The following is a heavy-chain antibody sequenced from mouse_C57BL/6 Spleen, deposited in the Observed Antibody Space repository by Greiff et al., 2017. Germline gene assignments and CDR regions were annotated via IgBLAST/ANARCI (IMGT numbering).Heavy chain of an antibody. V-gene: IGHV1-52*01. CDR3: ARRLGDWYFDV. CDR2: IDPSDSET. J-gene: IGHJ1*03. D-gene: IGHD4-1*01. CDR1: GYTFTSYW. Sequence: QVQLQQPGAELVRPGSSVKLSCKASGYTFTSYWMHWVKQRPIQGLEWIGNIDPSDSETHYNQKFKDKATLTVDKSSSTAYMQLSRLTSEDSAVYYCARRLGDWYFDVWGTGTTVTVSS.